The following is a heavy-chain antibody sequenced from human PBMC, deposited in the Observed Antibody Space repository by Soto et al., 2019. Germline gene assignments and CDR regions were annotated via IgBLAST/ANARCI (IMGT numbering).Heavy chain of an antibody. Sequence: ASVKVSCKTSGYTFTTYGIHWVRQAPGQGLEWMGWISGYNGNTNYAQKFQDRVTMTTDTSRSVGYLELRSLTFEDTAVYYCARGAHGSGYGVYWGQGTLVTVSS. CDR3: ARGAHGSGYGVY. V-gene: IGHV1-18*01. J-gene: IGHJ4*02. CDR2: ISGYNGNT. D-gene: IGHD3-3*01. CDR1: GYTFTTYG.